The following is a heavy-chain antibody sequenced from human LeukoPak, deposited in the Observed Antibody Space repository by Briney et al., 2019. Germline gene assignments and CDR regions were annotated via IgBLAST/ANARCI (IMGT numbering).Heavy chain of an antibody. D-gene: IGHD2-15*01. CDR2: ISSSSSTI. CDR3: ARDAVVVVAAPHNWFDP. V-gene: IGHV3-48*01. CDR1: GFTFSSYS. J-gene: IGHJ5*02. Sequence: GGSLRLSCAASGFTFSSYSMNWVRQAPGKGLEWVSYISSSSSTIYYADSAKGRFTISRDNAKNSLYLQMNSLRAEDTAVYYCARDAVVVVAAPHNWFDPWGQGTLVTVSS.